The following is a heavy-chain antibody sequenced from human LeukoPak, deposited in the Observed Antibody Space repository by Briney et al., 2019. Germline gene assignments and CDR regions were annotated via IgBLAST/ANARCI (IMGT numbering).Heavy chain of an antibody. CDR1: GFTFSSYE. D-gene: IGHD4-17*01. CDR2: ISSSGSTI. CDR3: ARDRWTVNHFDY. V-gene: IGHV3-48*03. Sequence: GGSLRLSCAASGFTFSSYEMNWVRQAPGKGLEWVSYISSSGSTIYYADSVKGRFTISRDNAKNSLYLQMNSLRAEDTAVYYCARDRWTVNHFDYWGQGTLVTVSS. J-gene: IGHJ4*02.